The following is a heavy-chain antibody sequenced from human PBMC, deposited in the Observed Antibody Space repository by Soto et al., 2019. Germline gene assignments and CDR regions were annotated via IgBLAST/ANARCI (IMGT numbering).Heavy chain of an antibody. CDR2: IDPSDSYT. J-gene: IGHJ6*02. CDR1: GYNFTNYL. Sequence: LKISCKGSGYNFTNYLIIWVRQMPGKGLEWMGRIDPSDSYTKYSPSLQGHVTISADKSIGTAYLQWSRLKASDTAMYYYATFSDVWGQGTTVTVSS. CDR3: ATFSDV. V-gene: IGHV5-10-1*01.